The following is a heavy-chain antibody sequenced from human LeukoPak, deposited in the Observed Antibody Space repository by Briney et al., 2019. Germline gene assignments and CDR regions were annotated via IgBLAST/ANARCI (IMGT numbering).Heavy chain of an antibody. D-gene: IGHD3-10*01. Sequence: GGSLRLSCAASGFTFSSYGMSWVRQAPGKGLEWVSAISGSGGSTYYADSVKGRFTISRDNSKNTLYLQMNSLRAEDTAVYYCAKEPYYYGSGSYYGHWGQGTLVTVSS. J-gene: IGHJ4*02. CDR3: AKEPYYYGSGSYYGH. V-gene: IGHV3-23*01. CDR2: ISGSGGST. CDR1: GFTFSSYG.